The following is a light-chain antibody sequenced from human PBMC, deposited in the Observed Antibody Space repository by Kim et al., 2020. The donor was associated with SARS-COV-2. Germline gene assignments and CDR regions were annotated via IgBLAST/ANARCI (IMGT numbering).Light chain of an antibody. V-gene: IGLV1-36*01. Sequence: RQKVTISWSVSCSNIGNNAVNWYQQLPGKAPTLLIYYDDLLPSGVSDRFAGSMSGTSASLAISGLQSEDVADYYCAAWDDRLNSVVFGGGTQLTVL. CDR3: AAWDDRLNSVV. J-gene: IGLJ2*01. CDR1: CSNIGNNA. CDR2: YDD.